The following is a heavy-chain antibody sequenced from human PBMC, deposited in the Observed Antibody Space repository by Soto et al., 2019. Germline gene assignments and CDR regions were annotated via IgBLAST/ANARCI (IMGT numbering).Heavy chain of an antibody. J-gene: IGHJ4*02. D-gene: IGHD3-9*01. Sequence: ASVKVSCKASGFTFTSSAVQWVRQARGQRLEWIGWIVVGSGNTNYAQKFQERVTITRDMSTSTAYMELSSLRSEDTAVYYCAAEATELRYFDWYNFDYWGQGTLVTVSS. V-gene: IGHV1-58*01. CDR2: IVVGSGNT. CDR3: AAEATELRYFDWYNFDY. CDR1: GFTFTSSA.